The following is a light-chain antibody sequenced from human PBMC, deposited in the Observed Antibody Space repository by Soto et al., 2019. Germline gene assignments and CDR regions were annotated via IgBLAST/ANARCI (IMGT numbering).Light chain of an antibody. CDR1: SSDVGGYNY. CDR2: DVS. V-gene: IGLV2-14*03. CDR3: SSYTDFNLEV. Sequence: QSSLTQPASVSGSPGQSISISCTGTSSDVGGYNYVSWYQHQPGKAPKLVIFDVSGRPSGISNRFSGSKSGNTASLTISGLRPEDEADYYCSSYTDFNLEVCETGTKVTGL. J-gene: IGLJ1*01.